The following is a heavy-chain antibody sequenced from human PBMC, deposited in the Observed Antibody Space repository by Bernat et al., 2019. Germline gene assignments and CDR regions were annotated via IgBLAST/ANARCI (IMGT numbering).Heavy chain of an antibody. CDR1: GLPITSSSSY. CDR2: IYYRGTT. J-gene: IGHJ4*02. V-gene: IGHV4-39*01. D-gene: IGHD5-12*01. Sequence: QLQLQESGPGLVKPSETLSLTCTFSGLPITSSSSYWGWIRQPPGKRLEWIGAIYYRGTTYYNPSLQRRVTMSVGASRNQFSLKVNALTAADTAVYYCARHLRQSGNTPDSWGQGTLVTVSS. CDR3: ARHLRQSGNTPDS.